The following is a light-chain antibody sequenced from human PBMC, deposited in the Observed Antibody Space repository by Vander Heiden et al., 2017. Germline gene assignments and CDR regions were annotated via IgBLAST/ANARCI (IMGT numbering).Light chain of an antibody. Sequence: DIQLSPSPSSVSESVGDRVTITCRASQGISNSLAWYQQKPGKAPKLLISAASSLQSGVPSRFSGSVSGTDFTLSISSLQPEDFATYFCQQANSFPITFGQGTRLEIK. V-gene: IGKV1-12*01. CDR3: QQANSFPIT. CDR1: QGISNS. CDR2: AAS. J-gene: IGKJ5*01.